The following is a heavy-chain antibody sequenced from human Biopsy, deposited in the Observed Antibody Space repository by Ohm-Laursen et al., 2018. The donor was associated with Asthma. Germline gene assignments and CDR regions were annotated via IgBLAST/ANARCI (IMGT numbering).Heavy chain of an antibody. D-gene: IGHD3-3*01. CDR1: GFTFSSYG. Sequence: SLRLSCAASGFTFSSYGMYWVRQAPGKGLEWVAVISYDGSNKYYADSMKGRFTISRGNSKNTLYLQMNSLRAEDTAVYYCAKDTEGRYDFWSGLSYNYYGMDVWGQGTTVTVSS. CDR3: AKDTEGRYDFWSGLSYNYYGMDV. V-gene: IGHV3-30*18. J-gene: IGHJ6*02. CDR2: ISYDGSNK.